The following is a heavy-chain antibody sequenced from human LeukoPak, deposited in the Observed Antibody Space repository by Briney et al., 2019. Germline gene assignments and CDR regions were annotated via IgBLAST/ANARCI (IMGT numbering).Heavy chain of an antibody. J-gene: IGHJ4*02. CDR3: AKGHRSSGGCYYDY. CDR2: ISYSGGST. Sequence: GRSLRLSCAASGFTFSSYAMSWVRQAPGKGLEWVSVISYSGGSTNYADSVKGRFTISRDNSKNTLYLQMNSLRAEDTAVYYCAKGHRSSGGCYYDYWGQGTLVTVSS. D-gene: IGHD2-15*01. CDR1: GFTFSSYA. V-gene: IGHV3-23*01.